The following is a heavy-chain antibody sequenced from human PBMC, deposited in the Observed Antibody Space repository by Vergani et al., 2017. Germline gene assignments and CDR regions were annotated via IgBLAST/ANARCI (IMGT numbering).Heavy chain of an antibody. CDR2: IYHSGST. J-gene: IGHJ6*02. Sequence: QLQLQESGPGLVKPSGTLSLTCAVSGGSISSSNWWSWVRQPPGKGLEWIGEIYHSGSTNYNPSLKSRVTISVDKSKNQFSLKLSSVTAADTAVYYCARDCSSTSCYYYYGMDVWGQGTTVTVSS. D-gene: IGHD2-2*01. CDR1: GGSISSSNW. CDR3: ARDCSSTSCYYYYGMDV. V-gene: IGHV4-4*02.